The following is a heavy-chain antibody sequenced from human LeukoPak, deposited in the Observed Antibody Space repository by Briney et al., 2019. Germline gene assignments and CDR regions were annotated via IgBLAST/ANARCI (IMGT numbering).Heavy chain of an antibody. CDR1: GGTFSSYA. J-gene: IGHJ4*02. CDR3: ARSILGGSYFSYFDY. D-gene: IGHD1-26*01. CDR2: VIPIFGTA. V-gene: IGHV1-69*13. Sequence: SVKVSCKASGGTFSSYAISWVRQAPGQGLEWMGGVIPIFGTANYAQKFQGRVTITADESTSTAYMELSSLRSEDTAVYYCARSILGGSYFSYFDYWGQGTLVTVSS.